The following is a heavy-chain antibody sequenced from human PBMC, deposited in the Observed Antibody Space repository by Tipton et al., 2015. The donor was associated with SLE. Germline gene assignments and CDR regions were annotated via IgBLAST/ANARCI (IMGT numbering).Heavy chain of an antibody. J-gene: IGHJ5*02. Sequence: TLSLTCTVSGDSISSRSYHWGWIRQPPGKGLEWIGSIYYSGSTYYNPSLKSRVTISVDTSKNQFSLKLSSVTAADTAVYYCARLSSMVRRAQGWFDPWGQGTLVTVSS. CDR1: GDSISSRSYH. D-gene: IGHD3-10*01. CDR3: ARLSSMVRRAQGWFDP. CDR2: IYYSGST. V-gene: IGHV4-39*01.